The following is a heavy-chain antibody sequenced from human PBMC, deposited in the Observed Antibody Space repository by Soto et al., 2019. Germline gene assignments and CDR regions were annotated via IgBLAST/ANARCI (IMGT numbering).Heavy chain of an antibody. Sequence: PGGSLRLSCAASGFTFSSYEMNWVHQAPGKGLEWVSYISSSGSTIYYADSVKGRFTISRDNAKNSLYLQMNSLRAEDTAVYYCAKDYCSSTSCFLDYGGRGTLVTVSS. J-gene: IGHJ4*02. CDR3: AKDYCSSTSCFLDY. CDR1: GFTFSSYE. V-gene: IGHV3-48*03. CDR2: ISSSGSTI. D-gene: IGHD2-2*01.